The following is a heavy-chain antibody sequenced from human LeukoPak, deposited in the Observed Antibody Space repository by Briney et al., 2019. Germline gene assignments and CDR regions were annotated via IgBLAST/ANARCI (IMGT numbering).Heavy chain of an antibody. CDR1: GGSISSYY. V-gene: IGHV4-59*01. J-gene: IGHJ4*02. Sequence: PSETLSLTCTVSGGSISSYYWSWIRQPPGKGLEWIGYIYYSGSTNYNPSLKSRVTISVDTSKNQFSLKLSSVTAADTAVYYCASIPILSSSSDYRGQGTLVTVSS. CDR3: ASIPILSSSSDY. CDR2: IYYSGST. D-gene: IGHD6-13*01.